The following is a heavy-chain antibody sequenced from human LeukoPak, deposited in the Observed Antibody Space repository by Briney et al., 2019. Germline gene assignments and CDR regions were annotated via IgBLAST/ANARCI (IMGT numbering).Heavy chain of an antibody. V-gene: IGHV4-34*01. J-gene: IGHJ4*01. CDR1: GGSFSGYY. CDR3: ARDRGSATPYYFGY. Sequence: SETLSLTCAVYGGSFSGYYWSWIRQPPGKGLEWIGEINHSGSTNYNPSLTSRVPISVDPSKNQFSPKLSSVPAADTAVYYCARDRGSATPYYFGYWGHGTLVTVSS. D-gene: IGHD5-12*01. CDR2: INHSGST.